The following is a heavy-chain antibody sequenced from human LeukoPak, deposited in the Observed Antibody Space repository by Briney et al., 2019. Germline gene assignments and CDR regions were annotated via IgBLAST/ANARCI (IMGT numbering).Heavy chain of an antibody. J-gene: IGHJ4*02. CDR3: AKGAYGSSSELGFDY. Sequence: GGSLRLSCAASGFTFSSYGMHWVRQAPGKGLEWVAVISYDGSNKYYADSVKGRFTISRDNSKNTLYLQMNSLRAEDTAVYYCAKGAYGSSSELGFDYWGQGTLVTVSS. V-gene: IGHV3-30*18. CDR2: ISYDGSNK. CDR1: GFTFSSYG. D-gene: IGHD6-6*01.